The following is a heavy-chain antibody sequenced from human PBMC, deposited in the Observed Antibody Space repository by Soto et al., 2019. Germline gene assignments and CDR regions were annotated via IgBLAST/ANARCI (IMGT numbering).Heavy chain of an antibody. CDR1: EFTFSIYD. CDR3: AKEAVAVAGSFDL. Sequence: EVQLLESGGGLVQPGGSLRLSCAASEFTFSIYDMNWVRQAAGMGLEWDSGISGNDGDTYYADSVKGRFTISRDNFKNMLYLQMNSLRVEDTAIYYCAKEAVAVAGSFDLWGRGTRVSVSA. J-gene: IGHJ2*01. CDR2: ISGNDGDT. V-gene: IGHV3-23*01. D-gene: IGHD6-13*01.